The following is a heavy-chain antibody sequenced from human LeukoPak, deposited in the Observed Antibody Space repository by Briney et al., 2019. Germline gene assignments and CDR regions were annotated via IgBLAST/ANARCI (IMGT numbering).Heavy chain of an antibody. CDR1: GGTFSSYA. Sequence: ASVKVSCKASGGTFSSYAISRVRQAPGQGLEWMGGIIPIFGTANYAQKFQGRVTITADESTSTAYMELSSLRSEDTAVYYCARGYDFWSGYPHFDYWGQGTLVTVSS. D-gene: IGHD3-3*01. CDR3: ARGYDFWSGYPHFDY. J-gene: IGHJ4*02. CDR2: IIPIFGTA. V-gene: IGHV1-69*13.